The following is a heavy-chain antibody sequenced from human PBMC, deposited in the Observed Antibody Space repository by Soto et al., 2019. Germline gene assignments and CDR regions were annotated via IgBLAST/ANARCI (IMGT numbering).Heavy chain of an antibody. CDR1: GITFSSYS. Sequence: EVPLMESGGGLVQPGESLRLSCTASGITFSSYSMNWVRQAPGKGLEWLSYISSSNTAYADSVKGRFTISRDNAKNAVYLQMNSLRDEDTAVYYCVGDQDVHAPMVHGNYWGRGTRVTVSS. J-gene: IGHJ4*02. V-gene: IGHV3-48*02. CDR2: ISSSNT. CDR3: VGDQDVHAPMVHGNY. D-gene: IGHD2-8*01.